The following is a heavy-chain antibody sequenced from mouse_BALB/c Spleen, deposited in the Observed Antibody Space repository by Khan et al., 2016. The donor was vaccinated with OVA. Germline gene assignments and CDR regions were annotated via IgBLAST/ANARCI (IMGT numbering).Heavy chain of an antibody. V-gene: IGHV1S136*01. Sequence: VQLQQSGPELVKPGASVKMSCKASGYTFTSYVMHWVKQKPGQGLEWIGYISPNNDGSKYNEKFRGKATLTSDKSSSTSYMDLSSLTSVDSAVYYCLRALYYYGSAYEGFAYWGQGTLVTVAA. CDR3: LRALYYYGSAYEGFAY. D-gene: IGHD1-1*01. CDR1: GYTFTSYV. J-gene: IGHJ3*01. CDR2: ISPNNDGS.